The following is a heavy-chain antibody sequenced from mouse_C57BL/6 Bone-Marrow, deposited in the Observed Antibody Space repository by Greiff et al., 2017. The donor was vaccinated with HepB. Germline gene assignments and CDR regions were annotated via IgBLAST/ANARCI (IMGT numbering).Heavy chain of an antibody. CDR1: GYTFTSYW. CDR2: IYPGSGST. D-gene: IGHD4-1*01. J-gene: IGHJ2*01. CDR3: ARGGPNWYYFDY. Sequence: VQLQQSGAELVKPGASVKMSCKASGYTFTSYWITWVKQRPGQGLEWIGDIYPGSGSTNYNEKFKSKATLTVDTSSSTAYMQLSSLTSEDSAVYYCARGGPNWYYFDYWGQGTTLTVSS. V-gene: IGHV1-55*01.